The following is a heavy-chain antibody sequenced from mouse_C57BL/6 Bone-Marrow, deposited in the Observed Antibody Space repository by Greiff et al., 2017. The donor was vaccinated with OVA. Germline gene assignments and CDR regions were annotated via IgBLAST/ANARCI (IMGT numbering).Heavy chain of an antibody. Sequence: EVQRVESGPGLVKPSQSLSLTCSVTGYSITSGYYWNWIRQFPGNKLEWMGYISYDGSNNYNPSLKNRISITRDTSKNQFFLKLNSVTTEDTATYYCAREGNYYGIYAMDYWGQGTSVTVSS. CDR3: AREGNYYGIYAMDY. J-gene: IGHJ4*01. CDR1: GYSITSGYY. CDR2: ISYDGSN. V-gene: IGHV3-6*01. D-gene: IGHD1-1*01.